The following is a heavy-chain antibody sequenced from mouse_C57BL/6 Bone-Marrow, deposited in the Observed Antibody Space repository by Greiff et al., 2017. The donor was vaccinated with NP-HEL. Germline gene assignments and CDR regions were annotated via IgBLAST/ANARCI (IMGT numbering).Heavy chain of an antibody. V-gene: IGHV14-4*01. J-gene: IGHJ2*01. CDR3: ARWDYEDYFDY. CDR1: GFNIKDDY. CDR2: IDPENGDT. D-gene: IGHD2-4*01. Sequence: VQLQQSGAELVRPGASVKLSCTASGFNIKDDYMHWVKQRPEQGLEWIGWIDPENGDTEYASKFQGKATITADTSSNTAYLQLSSLTSEDTAVYYWARWDYEDYFDYWGQGTTLTVSS.